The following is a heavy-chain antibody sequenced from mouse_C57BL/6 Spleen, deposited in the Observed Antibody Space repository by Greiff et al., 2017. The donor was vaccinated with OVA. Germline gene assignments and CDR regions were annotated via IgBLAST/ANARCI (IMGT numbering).Heavy chain of an antibody. J-gene: IGHJ4*01. V-gene: IGHV10-1*01. Sequence: VKDRFTISRDDSESMLYLQMNNLKTEDTAMYYCVRQDYGGWSYAMDYWGQGTSVTVSS. CDR3: VRQDYGGWSYAMDY. D-gene: IGHD1-1*01.